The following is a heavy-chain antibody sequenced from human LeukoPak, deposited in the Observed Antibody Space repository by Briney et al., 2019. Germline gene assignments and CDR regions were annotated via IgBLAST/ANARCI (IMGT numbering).Heavy chain of an antibody. Sequence: GGSLRLSCVASGLAFSSYSMHWVRQAPGKGLEWVGVISYDGSDEYYTDSVKGRFTISRDNSKNTVYLQMNSLRSEDTAVYYCARDGRGYCSGGSCYTPYYWGQGTLVTVSS. CDR2: ISYDGSDE. V-gene: IGHV3-30*04. D-gene: IGHD2-15*01. CDR3: ARDGRGYCSGGSCYTPYY. CDR1: GLAFSSYS. J-gene: IGHJ4*02.